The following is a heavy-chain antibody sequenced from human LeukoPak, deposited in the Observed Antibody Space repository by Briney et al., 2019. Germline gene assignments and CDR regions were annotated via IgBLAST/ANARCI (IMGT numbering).Heavy chain of an antibody. V-gene: IGHV3-33*08. D-gene: IGHD3-10*01. CDR3: AREGGPGFYFDY. Sequence: PGGSLRLSCAASGFTFSSYWMSWVRQAPGKGLEWVAVIWYDGSNKYYADSVKGRFTISRDNSKNTLYLQMNSLRAEDTAVYYCAREGGPGFYFDYWGQGTLVTVSS. CDR1: GFTFSSYW. CDR2: IWYDGSNK. J-gene: IGHJ4*02.